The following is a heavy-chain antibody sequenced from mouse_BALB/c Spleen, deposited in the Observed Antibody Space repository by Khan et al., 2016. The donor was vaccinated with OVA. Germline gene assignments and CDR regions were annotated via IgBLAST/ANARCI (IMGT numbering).Heavy chain of an antibody. V-gene: IGHV14-1*02. CDR3: TRDGYSPWFAY. D-gene: IGHD2-3*01. J-gene: IGHJ3*01. Sequence: VQLKESGAELVRPGALVKLSCKGSGFNIKDYYIHWVKQRPEQGLEWIGWIDPENDNTIYDPKFQGKASITADTSSNTAYLQISSLTSEDTAVYYCTRDGYSPWFAYWGQGTLITVSA. CDR1: GFNIKDYY. CDR2: IDPENDNT.